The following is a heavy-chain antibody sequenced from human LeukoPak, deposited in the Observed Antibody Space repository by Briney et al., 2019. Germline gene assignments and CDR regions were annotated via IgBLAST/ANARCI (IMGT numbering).Heavy chain of an antibody. CDR2: ISSSSSYI. V-gene: IGHV3-21*01. Sequence: GGSLRLSCAASGFTFSSYSMNWVRQAPGKGLEWVSSISSSSSYIYYADSVKGRFTISRDNAKNTLYLQMNSLKDEDAAVYYCVRDNYYRMDVWGKGTTVTVSS. CDR1: GFTFSSYS. J-gene: IGHJ6*04. CDR3: VRDNYYRMDV. D-gene: IGHD3-10*01.